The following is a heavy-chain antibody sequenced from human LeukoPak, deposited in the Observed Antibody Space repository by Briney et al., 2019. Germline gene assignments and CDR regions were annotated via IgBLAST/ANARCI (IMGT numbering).Heavy chain of an antibody. CDR3: AREGYTDTWYSSPPFDY. V-gene: IGHV3-66*01. CDR2: IYSGGST. CDR1: GFTVSSNC. Sequence: GGSLRLSCAVSGFTVSSNCMSWVRQAPGKGLEWVSIIYSGGSTYYADSVKGRFTISRDNSKNILYLQMNSLRAEDTALYYCAREGYTDTWYSSPPFDYWGQGTLVTVSS. D-gene: IGHD2-15*01. J-gene: IGHJ4*02.